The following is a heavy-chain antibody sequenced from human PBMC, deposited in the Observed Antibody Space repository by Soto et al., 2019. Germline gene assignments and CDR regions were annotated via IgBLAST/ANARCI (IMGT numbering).Heavy chain of an antibody. V-gene: IGHV4-31*03. CDR1: GGSISSGGYY. D-gene: IGHD6-6*01. CDR2: NYYSGIT. Sequence: QVQLQESGPGMVKPSQTLSLTCTVSGGSISSGGYYWTWLRQHPGKDLEWLGYNYYSGITYYNRSLKSGVPISLNTSKNQYSMKMSSVTHAYTAVYYSARGSSIAGLDCGMNVWGQVTQVTVCS. CDR3: ARGSSIAGLDCGMNV. J-gene: IGHJ6*02.